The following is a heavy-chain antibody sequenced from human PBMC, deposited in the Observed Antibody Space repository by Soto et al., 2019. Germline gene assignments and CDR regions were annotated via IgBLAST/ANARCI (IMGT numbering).Heavy chain of an antibody. CDR3: ARMESFGSLNWFDP. Sequence: ASVKVSCKASGYTFTNNDVSWVRQATGQGLEWMGWRNPGSGDTGYTQKFQGRVTMTRDISIATAYMELNSLTSEDTAIYYCARMESFGSLNWFDPWGQGTLVTVSS. CDR2: RNPGSGDT. J-gene: IGHJ5*02. CDR1: GYTFTNND. V-gene: IGHV1-8*01. D-gene: IGHD5-18*01.